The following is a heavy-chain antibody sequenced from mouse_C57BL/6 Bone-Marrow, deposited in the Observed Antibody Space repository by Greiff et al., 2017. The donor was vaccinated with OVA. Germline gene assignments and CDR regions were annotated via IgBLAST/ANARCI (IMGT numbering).Heavy chain of an antibody. Sequence: VQLQQPGAELVRPGSSVKLSCKASGYTFTSYWMHWVKQRPGQGLEWIGVIDPSDSYTNYNQKFKGKATLTVDTSSSTAYMQLSSLTSEDSAVYYCARRGPPYYFDYWGQGTTLTVSS. V-gene: IGHV1-59*01. CDR2: IDPSDSYT. CDR3: ARRGPPYYFDY. CDR1: GYTFTSYW. J-gene: IGHJ2*01.